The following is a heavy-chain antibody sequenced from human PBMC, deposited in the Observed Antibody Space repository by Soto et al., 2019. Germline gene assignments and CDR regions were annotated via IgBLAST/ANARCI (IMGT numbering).Heavy chain of an antibody. CDR3: ARVTTSLGSGSYAEQGHYYYYMDV. D-gene: IGHD3-10*01. Sequence: GGSLRLSCAASGFTFSSYSMNWVRQAPGKGLEWVSSISSSSSYIYYADSVKGRFTISRDNAKNSLYLQMNSLRAEDTAVYYCARVTTSLGSGSYAEQGHYYYYMDVWGKGTTVTVSS. CDR1: GFTFSSYS. J-gene: IGHJ6*03. CDR2: ISSSSSYI. V-gene: IGHV3-21*01.